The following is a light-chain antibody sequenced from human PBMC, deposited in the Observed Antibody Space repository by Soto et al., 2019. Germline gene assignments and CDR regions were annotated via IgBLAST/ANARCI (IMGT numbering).Light chain of an antibody. CDR2: EVT. V-gene: IGLV2-14*01. CDR1: SIDIGPYDY. Sequence: QSSLTQPASVSGSPGQSITISCTGTSIDIGPYDYVSWYQQHPGKAPKLMIYEVTNRPSGVSHRFSGSKSGSTASLTISGLQAEDEADYYCSSYPRNTALVFGPGTKVTVL. J-gene: IGLJ1*01. CDR3: SSYPRNTALV.